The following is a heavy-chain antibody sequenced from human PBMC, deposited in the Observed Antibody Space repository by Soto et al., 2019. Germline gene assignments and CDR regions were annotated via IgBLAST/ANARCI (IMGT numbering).Heavy chain of an antibody. CDR2: ISAYNGNT. CDR3: AREYCSGGSCYSPVYYYYGMDV. CDR1: GYTFTSDG. J-gene: IGHJ6*02. V-gene: IGHV1-18*01. Sequence: GASVKVSCKASGYTFTSDGISWGRQAPGQGLEWMGWISAYNGNTNYAQKLQGRVTMTTDTSTSTAYMELRSLRSDDTAVYYCAREYCSGGSCYSPVYYYYGMDVWGQRTTVTVSS. D-gene: IGHD2-15*01.